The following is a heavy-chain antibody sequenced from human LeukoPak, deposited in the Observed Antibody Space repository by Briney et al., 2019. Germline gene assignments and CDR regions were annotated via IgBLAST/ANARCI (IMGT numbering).Heavy chain of an antibody. J-gene: IGHJ5*02. D-gene: IGHD3-10*01. Sequence: PGRSLRLSCAASGFTFSSYGMHWVRHAPGKGLEWVAVIWYDGSNKYYADSVKGRFTISRDNSKNTLYLQMNSLRAEDTAVYYCARTIGELNWFDPWGQGTLVTVSS. V-gene: IGHV3-33*01. CDR3: ARTIGELNWFDP. CDR2: IWYDGSNK. CDR1: GFTFSSYG.